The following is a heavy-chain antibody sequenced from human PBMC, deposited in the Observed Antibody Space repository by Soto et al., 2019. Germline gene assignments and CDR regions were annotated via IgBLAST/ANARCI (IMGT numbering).Heavy chain of an antibody. CDR1: GYKFTGYG. J-gene: IGHJ6*02. D-gene: IGHD3-22*01. CDR3: ARDRAQGVVTAHYNGMEV. Sequence: QAQIVQSGAEVKKPGASMKVSCKASGYKFTGYGISWVRQAPGQGLEWMGWVSAYTGNTNYAKKFQGRVSMTVDTSTNTAYMDLRNLRSDDTAVYYCARDRAQGVVTAHYNGMEVWGQGTTVTVSS. CDR2: VSAYTGNT. V-gene: IGHV1-18*01.